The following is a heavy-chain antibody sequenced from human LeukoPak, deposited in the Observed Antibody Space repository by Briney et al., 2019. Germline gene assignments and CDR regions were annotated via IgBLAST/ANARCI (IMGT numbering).Heavy chain of an antibody. J-gene: IGHJ5*02. CDR1: GYTFTSYY. V-gene: IGHV1-8*02. D-gene: IGHD3-10*01. CDR2: MNPNSGNT. Sequence: ASVKVSCKASGYTFTSYYMHWVRQATGQGLEWMGWMNPNSGNTGYAQKFQGRVTMTRNTSISTAYMELSSLRSEDTAVYYCARGKGYGSTYRPKNWFDPWGQGTLVTVSS. CDR3: ARGKGYGSTYRPKNWFDP.